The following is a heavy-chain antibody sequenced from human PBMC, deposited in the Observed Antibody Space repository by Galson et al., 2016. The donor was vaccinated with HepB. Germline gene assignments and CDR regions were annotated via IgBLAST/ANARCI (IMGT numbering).Heavy chain of an antibody. D-gene: IGHD3-16*01. CDR2: IVDSGVTT. CDR3: AKDTSWVLDF. J-gene: IGHJ4*02. CDR1: GFSFSSYA. V-gene: IGHV3-23*01. Sequence: SLRLSCAASGFSFSSYAMCWVRQAPGKGLERVSAIVDSGVTTYYADSVRGRFTISRDNSKSTLYLQMNSLRAEDTAVYYCAKDTSWVLDFWGQGNLVTVSS.